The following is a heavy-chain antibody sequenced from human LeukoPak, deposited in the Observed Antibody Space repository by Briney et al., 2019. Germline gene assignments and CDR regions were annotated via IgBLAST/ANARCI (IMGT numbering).Heavy chain of an antibody. CDR3: TTYKQLVKN. CDR2: IRSKAYGGTT. CDR1: GFTFGDYA. V-gene: IGHV3-49*04. Sequence: GRSLRLSCTASGFTFGDYAMSWVRPAPGKGLEWVGFIRSKAYGGTTEYAASVKGRFTISRDDSKSIAYLQMNSLKTEDTAVYYCTTYKQLVKNWGQGTLVTVSS. D-gene: IGHD6-13*01. J-gene: IGHJ4*02.